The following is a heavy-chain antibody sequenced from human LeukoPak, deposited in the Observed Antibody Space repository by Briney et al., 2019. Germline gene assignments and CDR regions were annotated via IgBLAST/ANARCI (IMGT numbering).Heavy chain of an antibody. V-gene: IGHV3-21*01. J-gene: IGHJ4*02. CDR2: ISGSNSYI. CDR1: GFTFSSYT. D-gene: IGHD1-1*01. CDR3: ARALTTLTYEGY. Sequence: GGSLRLSCAASGFTFSSYTMHWIRQAPGKGLEWVPSISGSNSYIFYADSVKGRFTVSRDNAKDSLYLQMNSLRAEDTAVYYCARALTTLTYEGYWGQGTLVTVSS.